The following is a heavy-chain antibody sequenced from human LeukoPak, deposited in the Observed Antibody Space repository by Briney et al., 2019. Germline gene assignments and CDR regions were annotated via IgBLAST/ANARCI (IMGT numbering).Heavy chain of an antibody. CDR2: IYNYGST. V-gene: IGHV4-59*11. CDR3: ARGVGYGDSRHYDH. J-gene: IGHJ4*01. CDR1: GASITSHY. Sequence: PSETLSLTCAVSGASITSHYWAWIRQSPEKGLEGIGYIYNYGSTKYEPSLKSRVSISDDTAKNQFSLNLKSVTAADTAVYYCARGVGYGDSRHYDHWGHGILVTVSS. D-gene: IGHD4-17*01.